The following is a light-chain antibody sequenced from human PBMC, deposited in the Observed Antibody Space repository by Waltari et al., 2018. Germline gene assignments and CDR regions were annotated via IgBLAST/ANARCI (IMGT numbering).Light chain of an antibody. V-gene: IGLV2-11*01. CDR2: DVR. J-gene: IGLJ2*01. Sequence: QSALTQPRSVSGSPGQSVTISCTGTSSDVGSYNYVSWYQQYPGKVPKLMIYDVRKRPSGVPDRFSGAKSGNTVSLTISGLQAEDGADYYCCSYAGSYVVFGGGTKLTVL. CDR1: SSDVGSYNY. CDR3: CSYAGSYVV.